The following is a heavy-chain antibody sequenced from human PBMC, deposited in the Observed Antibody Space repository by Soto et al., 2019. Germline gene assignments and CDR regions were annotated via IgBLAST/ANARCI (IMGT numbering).Heavy chain of an antibody. CDR1: GGSISSGGYC. D-gene: IGHD1-1*01. CDR3: AKDRPRRTSGYFFDY. V-gene: IGHV4-31*03. J-gene: IGHJ4*02. CDR2: IYYSGST. Sequence: TSETLSLTCTVSGGSISSGGYCWSWIRQHPGKGLEWIGYIYYSGSTYYNPSLKSRVTILVDTSKNQFSLKLSSVTAADTAVYYCAKDRPRRTSGYFFDYWCQGTPVTVS.